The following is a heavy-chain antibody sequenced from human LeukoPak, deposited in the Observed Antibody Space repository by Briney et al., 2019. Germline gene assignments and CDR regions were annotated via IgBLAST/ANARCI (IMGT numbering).Heavy chain of an antibody. CDR1: GYTFTSYG. V-gene: IGHV1-18*01. CDR3: AREDTRRGSRGYFDY. D-gene: IGHD2-2*01. CDR2: ISGDNGGT. Sequence: ASVKVSCKASGYTFTSYGISWVRQAPGQGLEWMGWISGDNGGTNYAQKLQGRVTMTTDTSTTTAYMELRSLRSDDSAIYYCAREDTRRGSRGYFDYWGQGTLVTVSS. J-gene: IGHJ4*02.